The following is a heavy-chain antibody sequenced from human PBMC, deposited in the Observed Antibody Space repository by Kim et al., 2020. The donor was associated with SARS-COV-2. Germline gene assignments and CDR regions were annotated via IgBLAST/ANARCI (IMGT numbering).Heavy chain of an antibody. Sequence: GNTGYAPQFQGRVTMTRDTSISTVYMELSSLRSDDTAMYYCARSPDGSFDSWGQGTLVTVSS. D-gene: IGHD6-19*01. J-gene: IGHJ4*02. CDR2: GNT. CDR3: ARSPDGSFDS. V-gene: IGHV1-8*01.